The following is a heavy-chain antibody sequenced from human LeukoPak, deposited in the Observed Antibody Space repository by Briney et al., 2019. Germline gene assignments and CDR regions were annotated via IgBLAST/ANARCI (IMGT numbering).Heavy chain of an antibody. J-gene: IGHJ6*03. D-gene: IGHD3-22*01. CDR3: ARGNYYDSSGYSVYYYYYMDV. Sequence: PSETLSLTCTVSGGSISSYYWGWIRQPAGKGLEWIGRIYTSGKANYNPSLKSRVTISLDTSKNQFSLKLSSVTAADTAVYYCARGNYYDSSGYSVYYYYYMDVWGKGTTVTVSS. V-gene: IGHV4-4*07. CDR2: IYTSGKA. CDR1: GGSISSYY.